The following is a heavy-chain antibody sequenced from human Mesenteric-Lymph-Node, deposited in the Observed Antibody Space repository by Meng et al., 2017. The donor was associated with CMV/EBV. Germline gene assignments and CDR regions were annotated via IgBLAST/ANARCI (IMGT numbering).Heavy chain of an antibody. CDR3: ARNNGWYKFDD. D-gene: IGHD6-19*01. CDR2: IKEDGSEK. Sequence: GGSLRLSCAASGFTFSSSEMNWVRQAPGKGLEWVADIKEDGSEKNYVDSMEGRFIISRDNAKNSLYLQMNSLRAEDAAIYYCARNNGWYKFDDWGRGTLVTVSS. V-gene: IGHV3-7*01. J-gene: IGHJ4*02. CDR1: GFTFSSSE.